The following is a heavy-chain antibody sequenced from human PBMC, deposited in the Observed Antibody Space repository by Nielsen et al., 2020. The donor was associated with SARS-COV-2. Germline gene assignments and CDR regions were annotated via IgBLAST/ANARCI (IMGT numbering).Heavy chain of an antibody. Sequence: ASVKVSCKASGYTFTGYYMHWVRQAPGQGLEWMGWINPNSGGTNYAQKFQGRVTMTRDTSISTAYMELSRLRSDDTAVYYCVRGGVYGKTHWYFDLWGRGTLVTVSS. J-gene: IGHJ2*01. CDR3: VRGGVYGKTHWYFDL. V-gene: IGHV1-2*02. CDR1: GYTFTGYY. D-gene: IGHD2-8*01. CDR2: INPNSGGT.